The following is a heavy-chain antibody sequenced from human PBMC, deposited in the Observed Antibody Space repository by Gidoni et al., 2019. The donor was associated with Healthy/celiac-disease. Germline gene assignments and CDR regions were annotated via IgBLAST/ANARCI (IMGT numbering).Heavy chain of an antibody. J-gene: IGHJ6*02. CDR3: ARATGIAVAPLSYYYYYGMDV. D-gene: IGHD6-19*01. CDR1: GFTFSSYE. CDR2: ISSSGSTI. Sequence: EVQLVESGGGLVQPGGSLRLSCAASGFTFSSYEMNWVRQAPGKGLEWVSYISSSGSTIYYADSVKGRFTISRDNAKNSLYLQMNSLRAEDTAVYYCARATGIAVAPLSYYYYYGMDVWGQGTTVTVSS. V-gene: IGHV3-48*03.